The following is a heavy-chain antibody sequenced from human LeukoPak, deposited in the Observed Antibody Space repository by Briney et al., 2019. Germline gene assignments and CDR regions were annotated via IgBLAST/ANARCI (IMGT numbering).Heavy chain of an antibody. D-gene: IGHD3-16*02. J-gene: IGHJ4*02. CDR1: GGTFSSYA. CDR2: IIPIFGTA. CDR3: ARARLGELSTFDC. Sequence: SVTVSCKASGGTFSSYAISWVRQAPGEGLEWMGGIIPIFGTANYAQTVKGRVTITTDKSTSTAYMELSSLRSDDTAVYYCARARLGELSTFDCWGQGTLSPSP. V-gene: IGHV1-69*05.